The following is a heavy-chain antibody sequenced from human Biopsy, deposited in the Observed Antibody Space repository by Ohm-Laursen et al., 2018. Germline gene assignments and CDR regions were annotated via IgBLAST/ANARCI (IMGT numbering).Heavy chain of an antibody. CDR1: GSSISSYY. D-gene: IGHD2/OR15-2a*01. V-gene: IGHV4-59*01. CDR2: IYYSGST. CDR3: ARATNSTGWPYYYFYGMDV. Sequence: SQTLSLTCTVSGSSISSYYWNWIRQPPGKGLEWIGYIYYSGSTNYNPSLKSRVTISVDTSKNQFSLRLNSVTAADTAVYYCARATNSTGWPYYYFYGMDVWGQGTTVTVSS. J-gene: IGHJ6*02.